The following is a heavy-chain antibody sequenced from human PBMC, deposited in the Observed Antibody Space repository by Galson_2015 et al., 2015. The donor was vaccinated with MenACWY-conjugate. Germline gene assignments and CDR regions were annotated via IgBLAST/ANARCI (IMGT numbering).Heavy chain of an antibody. Sequence: SVKVSCKASGHVFTSFNIHWLRQAPEQGLEWVGMINPNGGSTMYARKFQDRVTTTRDTSTNTVYMEVSGLRSDDTAVYYCARDRDAGSVLGIPAAFDYWGQGTLVTVSP. CDR1: GHVFTSFN. CDR3: ARDRDAGSVLGIPAAFDY. J-gene: IGHJ4*02. CDR2: INPNGGST. V-gene: IGHV1-46*01. D-gene: IGHD2-2*01.